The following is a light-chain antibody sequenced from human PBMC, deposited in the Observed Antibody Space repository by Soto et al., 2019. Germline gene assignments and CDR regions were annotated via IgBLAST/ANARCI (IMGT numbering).Light chain of an antibody. Sequence: DIQMTQSPSSLSASVGDRVTITCRASQSISSYLNWYQQKQGKAPKLLIYAASSLQSGLPSRFSGSGSGTDFTLTISRLQPEDFASYYWQQSYSTPYAFGQGTKLEMK. V-gene: IGKV1-39*01. J-gene: IGKJ2*01. CDR1: QSISSY. CDR3: QQSYSTPYA. CDR2: AAS.